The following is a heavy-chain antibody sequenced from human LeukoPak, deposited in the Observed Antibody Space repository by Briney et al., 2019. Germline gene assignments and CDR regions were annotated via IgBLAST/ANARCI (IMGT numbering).Heavy chain of an antibody. J-gene: IGHJ6*02. V-gene: IGHV3-23*01. Sequence: GGSLRLSCAASGFTFSSYAMSWVRQAPGKGLEWVSAISGSGGSTYYADSVKGRFTISRDNSKNTLYLQMNSLRAEDTAVYYCARRSSSWSERGNYYYYYGMDVWGQGTTVTVSS. CDR3: ARRSSSWSERGNYYYYYGMDV. CDR2: ISGSGGST. D-gene: IGHD6-13*01. CDR1: GFTFSSYA.